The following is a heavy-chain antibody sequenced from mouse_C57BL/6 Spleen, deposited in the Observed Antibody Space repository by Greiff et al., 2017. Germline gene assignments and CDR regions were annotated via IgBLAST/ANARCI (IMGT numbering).Heavy chain of an antibody. V-gene: IGHV1-64*01. CDR1: GYTFTSYW. Sequence: QVQLQQPGAELVKPGASVKLSCKASGYTFTSYWMHWVKQRPGQGLEWIGMIHPNSGSTNYNEKFKSKATLTVDKSSSTAYMQLSSLTAEDSAVYYCARWGLGDMDYWGQGTSVTVSS. CDR3: ARWGLGDMDY. J-gene: IGHJ4*01. D-gene: IGHD4-1*01. CDR2: IHPNSGST.